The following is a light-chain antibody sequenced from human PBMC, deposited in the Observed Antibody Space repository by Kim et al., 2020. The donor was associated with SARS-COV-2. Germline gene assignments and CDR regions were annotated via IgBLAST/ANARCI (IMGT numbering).Light chain of an antibody. CDR3: QQYSNSPRT. CDR2: AAS. V-gene: IGKV3-20*01. Sequence: SSGGRATLSCRASQSVTSSYLAWYQQKPGQAPRLLIYAASSRATGIPARFSGSGSGTDFTLTISRLEPEDFAVYYCQQYSNSPRTFGQGTKVDIK. CDR1: QSVTSSY. J-gene: IGKJ1*01.